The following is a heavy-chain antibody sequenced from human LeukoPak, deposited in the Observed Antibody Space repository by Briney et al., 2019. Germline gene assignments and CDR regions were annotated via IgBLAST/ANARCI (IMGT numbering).Heavy chain of an antibody. Sequence: ASVKVSCKASGYTFTSYGISWVRQAPGQGLEWMGWISAYNGNTNYAQKLQGRVTMTTDTSTSTAYMELRSLRSDDTAVYYCARVMIVVEKYHYYGMDVWGQGTTVTVSS. CDR3: ARVMIVVEKYHYYGMDV. V-gene: IGHV1-18*01. D-gene: IGHD3-22*01. CDR2: ISAYNGNT. J-gene: IGHJ6*02. CDR1: GYTFTSYG.